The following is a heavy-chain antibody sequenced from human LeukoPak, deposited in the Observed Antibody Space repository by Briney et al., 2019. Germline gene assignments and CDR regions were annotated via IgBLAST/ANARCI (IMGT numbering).Heavy chain of an antibody. Sequence: GASVKVSCKASGYTFTSYGISWVRQAPGQGLEWMGWISAYNGNTNYAQKLQGRVTMTTDTSTSTAYMELRSLRSDDTAVYYCARDPRSPFLEWLPDDAFDIWGQGTMVTVSS. CDR3: ARDPRSPFLEWLPDDAFDI. CDR1: GYTFTSYG. CDR2: ISAYNGNT. V-gene: IGHV1-18*01. D-gene: IGHD3-3*02. J-gene: IGHJ3*02.